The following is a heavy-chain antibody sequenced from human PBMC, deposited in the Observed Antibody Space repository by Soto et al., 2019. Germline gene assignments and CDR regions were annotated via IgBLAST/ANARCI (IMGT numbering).Heavy chain of an antibody. J-gene: IGHJ3*02. CDR1: GFTFSDHY. D-gene: IGHD1-26*01. CDR2: SGNRANSDTT. CDR3: TRGYSGIDIYAFDI. Sequence: GGSLRLSCAGSGFTFSDHYMDWVRQAPGKGLEWVGRSGNRANSDTTEYGSSVKGRFTISRDDSKNSMYLQMNSLKTEDTAVYYCTRGYSGIDIYAFDICGRGTLVTV. V-gene: IGHV3-72*01.